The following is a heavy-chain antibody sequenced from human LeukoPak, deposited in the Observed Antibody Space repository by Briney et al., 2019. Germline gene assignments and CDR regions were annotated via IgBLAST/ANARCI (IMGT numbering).Heavy chain of an antibody. D-gene: IGHD2-15*01. V-gene: IGHV4-30-2*01. CDR3: ARARVAATGAFDY. CDR1: GGSISSGGYC. CDR2: IYHSGST. Sequence: SETLSLTCAVSGGSISSGGYCWSWLRQPPGTGLEWIGYIYHSGSTYYNPSLKSRVTISVDRSKNQFSLKLSSVTAADTAVYYCARARVAATGAFDYWGQGTLVTVSS. J-gene: IGHJ4*02.